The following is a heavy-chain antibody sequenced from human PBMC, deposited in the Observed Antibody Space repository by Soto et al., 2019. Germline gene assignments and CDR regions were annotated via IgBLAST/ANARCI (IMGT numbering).Heavy chain of an antibody. J-gene: IGHJ5*02. D-gene: IGHD3-9*01. CDR3: ARDRYDILTGLNWFDP. CDR1: GGSISSYY. V-gene: IGHV4-59*01. CDR2: IYYSGST. Sequence: SETLSLTCTVSGGSISSYYWSWIRQPPGKGLEWIGYIYYSGSTNYNPSLKSRVTISVDTSKNQFSLKLSSVTAADTAVYYCARDRYDILTGLNWFDPWGQGTLVTV.